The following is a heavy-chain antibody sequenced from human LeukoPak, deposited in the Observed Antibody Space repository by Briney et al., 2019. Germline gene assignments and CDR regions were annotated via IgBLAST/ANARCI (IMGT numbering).Heavy chain of an antibody. Sequence: HSGGSLRLSCATSGFTFSSYWMSWVRQAPGKGLEWVANINQDGSEKYYVDSVKGRFTISRDNAKNSLYLQMNSLRAEDTAVYYCARDRRYSSGWYLILLDYWGQRTLVTVSS. J-gene: IGHJ4*02. D-gene: IGHD6-19*01. CDR2: INQDGSEK. V-gene: IGHV3-7*01. CDR1: GFTFSSYW. CDR3: ARDRRYSSGWYLILLDY.